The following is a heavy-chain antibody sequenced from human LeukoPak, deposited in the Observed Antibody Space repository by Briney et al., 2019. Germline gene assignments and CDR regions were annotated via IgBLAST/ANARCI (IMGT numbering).Heavy chain of an antibody. CDR3: ARHYRCSNTSCPKEFDY. J-gene: IGHJ4*02. Sequence: SETLSLTCTVSGGSISSSSYYWGWIRQPPGKGLEWIGSIYYSGSTYYNPSLKSRVTISVDTSKNQFSLKLSSVTAADTAVYYCARHYRCSNTSCPKEFDYWGQGTLVTVSS. CDR2: IYYSGST. CDR1: GGSISSSSYY. D-gene: IGHD2-2*01. V-gene: IGHV4-39*01.